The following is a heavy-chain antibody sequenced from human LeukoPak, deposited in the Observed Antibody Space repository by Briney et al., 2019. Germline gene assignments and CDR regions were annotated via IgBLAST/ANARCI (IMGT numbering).Heavy chain of an antibody. V-gene: IGHV3-30*02. CDR3: AKNYLTPLYCSSASCHDAFDI. D-gene: IGHD2-2*01. J-gene: IGHJ3*02. Sequence: GGSLRLSCAASGFTFSSYGMHWVRQAPGKGLEWVAFIRYDGSNKYYADSVKGRFTISRDNSKNTLYLQMNSLRAEDTAVYYCAKNYLTPLYCSSASCHDAFDIWGQGTMVTVSS. CDR1: GFTFSSYG. CDR2: IRYDGSNK.